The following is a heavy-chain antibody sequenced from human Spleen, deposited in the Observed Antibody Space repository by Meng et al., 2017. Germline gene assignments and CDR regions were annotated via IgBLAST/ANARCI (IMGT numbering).Heavy chain of an antibody. CDR2: INPSGGST. V-gene: IGHV1-46*01. CDR1: GYTFTSYY. CDR3: ARGEDISAAGKLFGDY. D-gene: IGHD6-13*01. J-gene: IGHJ4*02. Sequence: ASVKVSRKASGYTFTSYYMHWVRQAPGQGLEWMGIINPSGGSTSHAQKFQGRVTMTRDTSTSTVYSKLGGLRSDDTAMCYCARGEDISAAGKLFGDYWGQGTLVTVSS.